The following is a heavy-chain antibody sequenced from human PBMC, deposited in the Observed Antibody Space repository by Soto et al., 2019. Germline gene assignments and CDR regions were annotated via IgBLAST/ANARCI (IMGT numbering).Heavy chain of an antibody. J-gene: IGHJ5*02. D-gene: IGHD2-2*01. V-gene: IGHV4-4*07. CDR1: GGSISSYY. CDR2: IYTSGST. Sequence: SETLSLTCTVSGGSISSYYWSWIRQPAGKGLEWIGRIYTSGSTNYNPSLKSRVTMSVDTSKNQFSLKLSSVTAADTAVYYCAGDPYCSSTSCYSDNWFDPWGQRTLVTVSS. CDR3: AGDPYCSSTSCYSDNWFDP.